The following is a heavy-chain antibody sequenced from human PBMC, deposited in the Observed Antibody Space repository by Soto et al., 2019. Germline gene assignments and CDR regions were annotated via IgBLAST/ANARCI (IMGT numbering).Heavy chain of an antibody. J-gene: IGHJ4*02. Sequence: QRHEWMGWISPYNANTHYAQKLQGRVTMTTDTSTSTAYLEVRSLRSDDTAVYYRARDTGGVGYRPWDYWCQGILVT. CDR2: ISPYNANT. CDR3: ARDTGGVGYRPWDY. D-gene: IGHD2-8*02. V-gene: IGHV1-18*01.